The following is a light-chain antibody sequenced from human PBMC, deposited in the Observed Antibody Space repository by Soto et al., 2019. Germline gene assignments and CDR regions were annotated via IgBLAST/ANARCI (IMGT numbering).Light chain of an antibody. CDR3: QQRQRTPFT. CDR2: GAS. Sequence: QLTQSPSSLSASVGDRVTITCRASQDISRYLAWYQQRAGKAPKLLIYGASTLQSGVPSRFSGSGSGTEFTLTIGSLQPEDFASYHCQQRQRTPFTFGPGTTVDV. J-gene: IGKJ3*01. CDR1: QDISRY. V-gene: IGKV1-9*01.